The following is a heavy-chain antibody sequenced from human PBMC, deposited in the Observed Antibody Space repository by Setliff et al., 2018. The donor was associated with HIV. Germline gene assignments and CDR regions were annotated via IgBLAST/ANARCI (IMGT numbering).Heavy chain of an antibody. CDR2: IYYSGST. J-gene: IGHJ4*02. D-gene: IGHD4-17*01. V-gene: IGHV4-59*11. CDR1: GGSIRSHY. CDR3: AKGAGFYGDYTFDH. Sequence: PSETLSLTCTVSGGSIRSHYWSWIRQPPGKRLEWIGYIYYSGSTNYNPSLKSRVTISVDTAKNQFSLKLSSVTAADTAVYYCAKGAGFYGDYTFDHWGQGRQVTVSS.